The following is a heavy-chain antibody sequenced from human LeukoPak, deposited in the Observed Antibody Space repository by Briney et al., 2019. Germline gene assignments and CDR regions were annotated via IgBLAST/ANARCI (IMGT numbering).Heavy chain of an antibody. CDR1: GYTFTGYY. V-gene: IGHV1-2*02. D-gene: IGHD3-16*01. CDR2: INPNSGGT. CDR3: ARRIDRGWGSMFDP. J-gene: IGHJ5*02. Sequence: ASVKVSCKASGYTFTGYYMHWVRQAPGQGLEWMGWINPNSGGTNYAQKFQGRVTMTRDTSISTAYMELSSLRSEDTAVYYCARRIDRGWGSMFDPWGQGTLVTASS.